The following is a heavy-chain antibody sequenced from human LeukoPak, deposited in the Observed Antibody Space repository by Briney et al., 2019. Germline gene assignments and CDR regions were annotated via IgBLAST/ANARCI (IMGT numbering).Heavy chain of an antibody. D-gene: IGHD2-2*02. V-gene: IGHV3-23*01. CDR2: ISGSGGST. J-gene: IGHJ6*02. CDR3: ARTHLPGGSTSCYTMLCYYYYGMDV. Sequence: PGGSLRLSCAASGFTFSSYAMSWVRQAPGKGLEWVSAISGSGGSTYYADSVKGRFTISRDNSKNTLYLQMGSLRAEDMAVYYCARTHLPGGSTSCYTMLCYYYYGMDVWGQGTTVTVSS. CDR1: GFTFSSYA.